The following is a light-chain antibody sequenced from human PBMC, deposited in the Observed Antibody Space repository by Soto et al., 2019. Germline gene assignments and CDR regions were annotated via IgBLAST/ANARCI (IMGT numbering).Light chain of an antibody. J-gene: IGLJ1*01. V-gene: IGLV2-23*01. CDR1: SSDVGSYNF. CDR3: CSYAGSSTWV. CDR2: EGS. Sequence: QSALTQPASVSGSPGQSITISCTGTSSDVGSYNFVSWYQQHPGKAPKLMIYEGSKRPSGVSNRFSGSKSGNTASLTISGLQAEDEAHYYCCSYAGSSTWVFGTGTKVTVL.